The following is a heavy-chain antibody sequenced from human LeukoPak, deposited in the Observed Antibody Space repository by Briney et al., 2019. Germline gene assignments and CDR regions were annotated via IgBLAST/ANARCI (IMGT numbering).Heavy chain of an antibody. Sequence: GGSLRLSCAASGFTFSNYAMSWVRQAPGKGLEWVSAISGSGGNTYFADSVKGRFTISRDNSKNTLYLQMNSLRAEDTAVYFRAIEVGDSPDHWGQGTLVTVSS. D-gene: IGHD4-17*01. CDR1: GFTFSNYA. V-gene: IGHV3-23*01. CDR2: ISGSGGNT. CDR3: AIEVGDSPDH. J-gene: IGHJ5*02.